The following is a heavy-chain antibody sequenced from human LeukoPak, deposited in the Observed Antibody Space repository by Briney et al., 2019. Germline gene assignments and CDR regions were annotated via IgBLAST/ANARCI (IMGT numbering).Heavy chain of an antibody. CDR2: MNPGSGNS. D-gene: IGHD3-22*01. Sequence: GASVKVSCKASGYTFTGYYMHWVRQATGQGLEWMGWMNPGSGNSGYAQKFQGRVTMTRDTSTRTAYMELSSLRYEDTAVYYCVRVFVDDSGYYNYYFDPWGQGTLVTASS. V-gene: IGHV1-8*02. CDR3: VRVFVDDSGYYNYYFDP. J-gene: IGHJ5*02. CDR1: GYTFTGYY.